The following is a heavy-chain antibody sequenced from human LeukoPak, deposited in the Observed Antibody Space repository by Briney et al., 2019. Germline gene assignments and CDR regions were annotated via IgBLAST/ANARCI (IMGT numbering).Heavy chain of an antibody. Sequence: SETLSLTCTVAGHSISSYYWSWIRQPPGKGLEWIGYIYYSGSTNYNPSLKSRVTISVDTSKNQFSLKLSPVTAADTAVYYCARDGDWNYFDYWGQGALVTVSS. CDR2: IYYSGST. J-gene: IGHJ4*02. CDR3: ARDGDWNYFDY. CDR1: GHSISSYY. V-gene: IGHV4-59*01. D-gene: IGHD3/OR15-3a*01.